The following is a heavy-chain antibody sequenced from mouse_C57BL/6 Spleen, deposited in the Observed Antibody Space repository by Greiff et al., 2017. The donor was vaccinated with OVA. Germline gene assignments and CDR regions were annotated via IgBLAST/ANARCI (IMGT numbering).Heavy chain of an antibody. Sequence: QVQLQQPGAELVRPGSSVKLSCKASGYTFTSYWKHWVKQRPIQGLEWIGNIDPSDSETHYNQKFKDKATLTVDKSSSTAYMQLSSLTSEDSAVYYCARWKDWEDYWGQGTTLTVSS. CDR2: IDPSDSET. CDR1: GYTFTSYW. J-gene: IGHJ2*01. D-gene: IGHD4-1*01. V-gene: IGHV1-52*01. CDR3: ARWKDWEDY.